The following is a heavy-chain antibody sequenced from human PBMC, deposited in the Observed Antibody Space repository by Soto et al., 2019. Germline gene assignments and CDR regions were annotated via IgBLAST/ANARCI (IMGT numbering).Heavy chain of an antibody. CDR2: IWYDGSNK. V-gene: IGHV3-33*01. CDR1: GFTFSSYG. Sequence: QVQLVESGGGVVQPGRSLRLSCAASGFTFSSYGMHWVRQAPGKGLEWVAVIWYDGSNKYYADSVKGRFTISRDNSKNTRYLQMNSLRAEDTAVYYCARDRGAFWSGYPHYWFVPGGQGTLVTVS. D-gene: IGHD3-3*01. J-gene: IGHJ5*02. CDR3: ARDRGAFWSGYPHYWFVP.